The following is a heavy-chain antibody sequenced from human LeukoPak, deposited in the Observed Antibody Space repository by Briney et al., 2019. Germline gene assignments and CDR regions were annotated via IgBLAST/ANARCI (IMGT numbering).Heavy chain of an antibody. CDR2: LYSGGSA. V-gene: IGHV3-66*01. CDR1: GFTASSNY. D-gene: IGHD1-26*01. J-gene: IGHJ4*02. CDR3: ARDWGGRNRYDY. Sequence: GGSLRLSCAASGFTASSNYMTWLRQAPGKGLEWVSTLYSGGSAYYTDSVKGRFTFSRDNSKNTLYLQMNSLRAEDTAVYYCARDWGGRNRYDYWGQGTLVTVSS.